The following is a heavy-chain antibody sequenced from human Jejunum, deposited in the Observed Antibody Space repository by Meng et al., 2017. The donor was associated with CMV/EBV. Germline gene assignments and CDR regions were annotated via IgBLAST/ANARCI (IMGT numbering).Heavy chain of an antibody. Sequence: FDLGYYWLQWVCQDPGKGLGGVANIKEDGSERFFVDSVKGRFTISRDDAQNSVYLEMNSLKVEDTGVYYCARDQPNYYDPSHSFQYWGQGTLVTVSS. J-gene: IGHJ1*01. CDR2: IKEDGSER. CDR1: FDLGYYW. V-gene: IGHV3-7*01. D-gene: IGHD3-3*01. CDR3: ARDQPNYYDPSHSFQY.